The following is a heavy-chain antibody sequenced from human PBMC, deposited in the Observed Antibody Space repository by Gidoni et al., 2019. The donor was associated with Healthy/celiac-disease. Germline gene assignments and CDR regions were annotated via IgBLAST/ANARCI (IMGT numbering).Heavy chain of an antibody. CDR3: ARDSFTPPNYGNVYYYYYGMDV. CDR2: ISSSSSYI. CDR1: GFTFSSYS. V-gene: IGHV3-21*01. J-gene: IGHJ6*02. Sequence: EVQLVESGGGLVKHGGPLRLSCAAPGFTFSSYSMNWVRQAPGKGLEWVSSISSSSSYIYYADSGKGRFTISRDNAKNSLYRQMNSLRAEDTAVYYCARDSFTPPNYGNVYYYYYGMDVWGQGTTVTVSS. D-gene: IGHD4-17*01.